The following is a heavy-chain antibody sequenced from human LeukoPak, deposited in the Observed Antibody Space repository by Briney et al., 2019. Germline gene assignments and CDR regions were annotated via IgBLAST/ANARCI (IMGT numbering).Heavy chain of an antibody. V-gene: IGHV1-8*01. CDR3: ARGVAAGYDY. Sequence: GASVKVSCKASGYTFTSYHINWVRQATGQGLEWMGWMSPNSGDTGFAQKFQGRVIMTRNTSITTAYMELSSLRSDDTAIYYCARGVAAGYDYWGQGTLVTVS. J-gene: IGHJ4*02. CDR1: GYTFTSYH. D-gene: IGHD6-13*01. CDR2: MSPNSGDT.